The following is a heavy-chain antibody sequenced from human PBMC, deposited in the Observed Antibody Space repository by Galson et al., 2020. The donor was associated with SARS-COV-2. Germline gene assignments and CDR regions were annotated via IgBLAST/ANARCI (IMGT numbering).Heavy chain of an antibody. J-gene: IGHJ5*02. CDR2: THNGGST. CDR3: VSGVEQWLADH. CDR1: GFTVSTNH. Sequence: GGSLSLSCAASGFTVSTNHMSWVRQAPGKGPEWVAATHNGGSTYYADFVKGRFTISRDSSKNTLFLQMNSLRAEDTAIYYCVSGVEQWLADHWGQGTLVTVSS. V-gene: IGHV3-53*01. D-gene: IGHD6-19*01.